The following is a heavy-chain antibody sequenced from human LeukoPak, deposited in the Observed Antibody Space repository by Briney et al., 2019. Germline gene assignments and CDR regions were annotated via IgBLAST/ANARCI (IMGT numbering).Heavy chain of an antibody. V-gene: IGHV3-66*02. J-gene: IGHJ4*02. D-gene: IGHD2-15*01. Sequence: PSGSLRLSSAASGFTVSSNYMSWVRQAPGKGLEWVSDIYSCGSTYYADSVKGRFTISSDNSKNTLYLQMNSLRAEETAVYYCARQPHIGYCSGGGSAADYWGQGALVTVSS. CDR2: IYSCGST. CDR1: GFTVSSNY. CDR3: ARQPHIGYCSGGGSAADY.